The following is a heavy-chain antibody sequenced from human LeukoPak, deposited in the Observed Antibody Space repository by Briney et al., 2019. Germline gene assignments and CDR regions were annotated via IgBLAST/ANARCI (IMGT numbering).Heavy chain of an antibody. CDR2: IRPDGSET. V-gene: IGHV3-7*03. CDR3: AKDFGGSDYDWYFDL. Sequence: GGSLRLSCAASGFPFSSYWMSWVRQAPGKGLEWVANIRPDGSETYYVDSLRGRFTISRDNSRNILYLQMNSLRAEDTAIYYCAKDFGGSDYDWYFDLWGRGTVVTVSS. CDR1: GFPFSSYW. J-gene: IGHJ2*01. D-gene: IGHD1-26*01.